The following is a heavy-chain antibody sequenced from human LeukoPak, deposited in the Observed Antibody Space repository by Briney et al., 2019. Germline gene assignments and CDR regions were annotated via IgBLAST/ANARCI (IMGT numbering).Heavy chain of an antibody. CDR3: AKEQYPGYFDY. CDR2: IRFDATNK. D-gene: IGHD2/OR15-2a*01. J-gene: IGHJ4*02. Sequence: GGSLRLSCAASGFIFSGSSMHWVRQAPGKGLEWVSFIRFDATNKYYAASVRGRFTISRDNSNNTLFLQLNDLRTEDTATYFCAKEQYPGYFDYWGQGTLVTVSS. V-gene: IGHV3-30*02. CDR1: GFIFSGSS.